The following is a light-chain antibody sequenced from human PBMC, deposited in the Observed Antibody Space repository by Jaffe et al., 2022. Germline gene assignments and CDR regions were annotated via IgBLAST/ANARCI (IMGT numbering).Light chain of an antibody. CDR2: WAS. CDR1: QSVLYSSNNKNY. J-gene: IGKJ2*01. CDR3: QQYYSTYPRT. Sequence: DIVMTQSPDSLAVSLGERATINCKSSQSVLYSSNNKNYLAWYQQKPGQPPKLLIYWASTRESGVPDRFSGSGSGTDFTLTISSLQAEDVAVYYCQQYYSTYPRTFGQGTKLEIK. V-gene: IGKV4-1*01.